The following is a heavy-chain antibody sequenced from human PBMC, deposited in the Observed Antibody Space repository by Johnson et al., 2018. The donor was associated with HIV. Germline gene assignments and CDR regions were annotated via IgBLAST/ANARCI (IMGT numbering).Heavy chain of an antibody. CDR3: AKDPVGATWAFDI. D-gene: IGHD1-26*01. CDR2: INWNGGST. CDR1: GFTFDDYG. Sequence: VQLVESGGGVVQPGRSLRLSCAASGFTFDDYGMSWVRQAPGKGLEWVSGINWNGGSTDYADSVKGRFTISKDNSKNTLYLQMNSLRAEDTAVYYCAKDPVGATWAFDIWGQGTMVTVSS. J-gene: IGHJ3*02. V-gene: IGHV3-20*04.